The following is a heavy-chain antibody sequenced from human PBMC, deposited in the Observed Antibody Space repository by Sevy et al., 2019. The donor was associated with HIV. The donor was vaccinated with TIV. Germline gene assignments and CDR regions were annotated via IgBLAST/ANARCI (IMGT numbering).Heavy chain of an antibody. CDR3: TTAGYGFDY. Sequence: GGSLRLCCAASGFTFSGSDMHWVRQASGKGLGWVGRIRSKAKNYATAYAASVKGRFTISRDDSKNTAYLQMNSLKTEDTAVYFCTTAGYGFDYWGQGTLVTVSS. CDR1: GFTFSGSD. D-gene: IGHD5-18*01. J-gene: IGHJ4*02. CDR2: IRSKAKNYAT. V-gene: IGHV3-73*01.